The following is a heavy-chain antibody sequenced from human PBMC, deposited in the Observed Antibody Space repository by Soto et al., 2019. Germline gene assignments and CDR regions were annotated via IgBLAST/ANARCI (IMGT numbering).Heavy chain of an antibody. J-gene: IGHJ6*02. CDR3: ARDGLWFGEYPYGMDV. CDR1: GFTFSSYE. V-gene: IGHV3-48*03. Sequence: EVQLVESGGGLVQPGGSLRLSCAASGFTFSSYEMNWVRQAPGKGLEWGSYIRSSGSTIYYADSVKGRFTISRDKAKNSLYLQMNSLRAEDTAVYYCARDGLWFGEYPYGMDVWGQGTTVTVSS. CDR2: IRSSGSTI. D-gene: IGHD3-10*01.